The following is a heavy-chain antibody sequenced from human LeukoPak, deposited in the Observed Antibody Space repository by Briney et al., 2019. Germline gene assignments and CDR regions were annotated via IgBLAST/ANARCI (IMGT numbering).Heavy chain of an antibody. CDR2: ISYSGNT. Sequence: SETLSLTCTVSGGSISRSDYYWGWVRQPPGKGLEWIGSISYSGNTYYNPSLKSRVTMFVDMSNNQFSLKLRSVTAADTAVYYCARSYCSSTTCYAVGAFDVWGQGTMVTVSS. V-gene: IGHV4-39*01. D-gene: IGHD2-2*01. CDR3: ARSYCSSTTCYAVGAFDV. CDR1: GGSISRSDYY. J-gene: IGHJ3*01.